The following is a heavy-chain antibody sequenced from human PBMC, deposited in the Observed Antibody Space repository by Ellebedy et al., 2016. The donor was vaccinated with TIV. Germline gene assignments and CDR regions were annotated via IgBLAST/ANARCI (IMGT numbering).Heavy chain of an antibody. CDR1: GDIFTRNA. CDR2: IIPILGIT. J-gene: IGHJ6*02. Sequence: ASVKVSCKASGDIFTRNAIDWVRQAPGQGLGWMGRIIPILGITEYAQRFRVRIMITADTSTSTAYMELSRLRSEDTAVYYCARDGVRFLEWSFKFGMDVWGQGTTVTVSS. D-gene: IGHD3-3*01. V-gene: IGHV1-69*04. CDR3: ARDGVRFLEWSFKFGMDV.